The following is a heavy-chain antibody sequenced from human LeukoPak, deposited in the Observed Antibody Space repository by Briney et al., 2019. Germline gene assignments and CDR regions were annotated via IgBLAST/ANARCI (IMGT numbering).Heavy chain of an antibody. J-gene: IGHJ4*02. D-gene: IGHD3-22*01. V-gene: IGHV1-18*04. Sequence: ASVKVSCKASGYTFIDYWIHWVRQAPGQGLEWMGWINTYNGNTNYAQKFQGRVTMTTDTSTSTAYMELRSLRSDDTAVYYCARVVLDRYYDSSGYLGTLDYWGQGTLVTVSS. CDR3: ARVVLDRYYDSSGYLGTLDY. CDR1: GYTFIDYW. CDR2: INTYNGNT.